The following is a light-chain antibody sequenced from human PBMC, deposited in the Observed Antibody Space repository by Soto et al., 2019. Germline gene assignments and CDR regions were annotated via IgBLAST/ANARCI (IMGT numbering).Light chain of an antibody. V-gene: IGKV1-12*01. J-gene: IGKJ5*01. CDR2: AAS. CDR3: QQAISFPIT. CDR1: QGISTY. Sequence: DIKMIESAASVAASIGDRVSITSRASQGISTYLGWYKQTPGKAPKLRIYAASSLQTGVPSRFSGSGSGTDFTLTISSLQPEDFATYYCQQAISFPITFGQGTRLEIK.